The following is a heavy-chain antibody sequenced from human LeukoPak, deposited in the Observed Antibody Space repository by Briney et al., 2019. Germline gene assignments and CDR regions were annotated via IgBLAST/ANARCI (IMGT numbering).Heavy chain of an antibody. Sequence: SETLSLTCAVSGGSISSSNWWSWVRQPPGKGLEWIGEIYHSGSTYYNPSLKSRVTISVDTSKNQFSLKVSSVSAADTAVYYCARAYSSSWYWNWFDPWGQGTLVTVSS. D-gene: IGHD6-13*01. CDR2: IYHSGST. CDR3: ARAYSSSWYWNWFDP. V-gene: IGHV4-4*02. J-gene: IGHJ5*02. CDR1: GGSISSSNW.